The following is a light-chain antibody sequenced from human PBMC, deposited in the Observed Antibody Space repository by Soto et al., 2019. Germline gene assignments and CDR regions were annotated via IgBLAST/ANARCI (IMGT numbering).Light chain of an antibody. Sequence: QSALTQPRSVSGSPGQSVTISCTGTSSDVGAYNYVSWHQQHPGKVPQLIIYHVDKRPPGVPDRFSGSKSGNTASLTISGLQAEDEADYYCFSYTGNYRGVFGGGTKLTVL. V-gene: IGLV2-11*01. CDR2: HVD. CDR1: SSDVGAYNY. CDR3: FSYTGNYRGV. J-gene: IGLJ3*02.